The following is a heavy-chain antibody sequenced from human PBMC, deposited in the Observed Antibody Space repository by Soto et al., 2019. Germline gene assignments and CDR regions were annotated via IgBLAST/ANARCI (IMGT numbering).Heavy chain of an antibody. J-gene: IGHJ5*02. D-gene: IGHD2-21*02. CDR2: IFYSGSSGST. CDR1: GGSITSYY. V-gene: IGHV4-59*01. Sequence: QVQLQESGTGLVKPSETLSLICSVSGGSITSYYWSWIRQPPGKGLEWIGYIFYSGSSGSTNYNPSLKSRVTISVDTSQNHFSLKLSSVTAADTAVYYCARTAFAWFDPWGQGTLVTVSS. CDR3: ARTAFAWFDP.